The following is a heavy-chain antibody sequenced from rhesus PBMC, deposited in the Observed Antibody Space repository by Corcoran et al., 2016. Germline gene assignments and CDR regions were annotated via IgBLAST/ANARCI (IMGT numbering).Heavy chain of an antibody. Sequence: QVQLQESGPGLVKPSETLPLTCAGVGGYASSSNWWSWIRQPPGKGLEWIGYISGSSCSTYYNPSLKSRVTISTDTSKNQFSLKLSSVTAADTAVYYCARVNTVTYYWGQGVLVTVSS. J-gene: IGHJ4*01. CDR2: ISGSSCST. CDR1: GGYASSSNW. CDR3: ARVNTVTYY. V-gene: IGHV4-65*01. D-gene: IGHD4-23*01.